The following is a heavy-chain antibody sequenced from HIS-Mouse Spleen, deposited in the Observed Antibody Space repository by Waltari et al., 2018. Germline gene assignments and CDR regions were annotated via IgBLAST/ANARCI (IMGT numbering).Heavy chain of an antibody. CDR2: IYYSGST. CDR1: GGSISSSSYY. V-gene: IGHV4-39*01. Sequence: QLQLQESGPGLVKPSETLSLTCTVSGGSISSSSYYWGWIRQPPGKGLEWIGSIYYSGSTYYNPSLKSRVTISVATSKNQFSLKLSSVTAADTAVYYCARKRTASGWFDPWGQGTLVTVSS. D-gene: IGHD2-21*02. J-gene: IGHJ5*02. CDR3: ARKRTASGWFDP.